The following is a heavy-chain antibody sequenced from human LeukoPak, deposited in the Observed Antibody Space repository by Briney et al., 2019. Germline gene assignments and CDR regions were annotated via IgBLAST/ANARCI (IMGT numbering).Heavy chain of an antibody. Sequence: SETLSLTCTVFGGSISSYYWSWIRQPPGKGLEWIGYIYYSGSTNYNPSLKSRVTISVDTSKNQFSLKLSSVTAADTAVYYCARGGAARNYYMDVWGKGTTVTVSS. J-gene: IGHJ6*03. CDR2: IYYSGST. D-gene: IGHD6-6*01. CDR1: GGSISSYY. CDR3: ARGGAARNYYMDV. V-gene: IGHV4-59*01.